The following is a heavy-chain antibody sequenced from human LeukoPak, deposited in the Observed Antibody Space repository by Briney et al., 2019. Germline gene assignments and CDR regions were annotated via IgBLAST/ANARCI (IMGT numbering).Heavy chain of an antibody. Sequence: GGTLRLSRAASGFTFSSYGMSWVRQAPGKGLEWVSAISGSGGSTYYADSVKGRFTISRDNFKNTLHLQMSSLRAEDTAVYYCAKVIAAAGISGWNNWFDPWGQGTLVTVSS. CDR3: AKVIAAAGISGWNNWFDP. D-gene: IGHD6-13*01. V-gene: IGHV3-23*01. CDR2: ISGSGGST. CDR1: GFTFSSYG. J-gene: IGHJ5*02.